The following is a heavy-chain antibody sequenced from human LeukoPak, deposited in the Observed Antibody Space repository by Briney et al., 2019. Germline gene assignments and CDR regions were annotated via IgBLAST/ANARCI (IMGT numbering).Heavy chain of an antibody. V-gene: IGHV1-18*01. D-gene: IGHD2-2*01. J-gene: IGHJ4*02. CDR2: ISAYNGNT. Sequence: PGGSLRLSCAASGFTFSSYAMSWVRQAPGQGLEWMGWISAYNGNTNYAQELQGRVTMTTDTSTSTAYMELRSLRSDDTAVYYCARRYCSSTSCYPFDYWGQGTLVTVSS. CDR3: ARRYCSSTSCYPFDY. CDR1: GFTFSSYA.